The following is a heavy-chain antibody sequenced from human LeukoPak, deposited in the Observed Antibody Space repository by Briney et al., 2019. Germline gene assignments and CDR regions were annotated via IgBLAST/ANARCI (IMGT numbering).Heavy chain of an antibody. CDR2: IGIGGDT. Sequence: PGGSLRLSCVGSGFTFSNFEMHWVRQVAGGGLEWVSAIGIGGDTFYTGSVKGRFTISRENAKNSFFLQMNSLSAGDTALYYCVRERSGTSSDGFDIWGQGTMVTVSS. CDR1: GFTFSNFE. CDR3: VRERSGTSSDGFDI. J-gene: IGHJ3*02. V-gene: IGHV3-13*01. D-gene: IGHD1-26*01.